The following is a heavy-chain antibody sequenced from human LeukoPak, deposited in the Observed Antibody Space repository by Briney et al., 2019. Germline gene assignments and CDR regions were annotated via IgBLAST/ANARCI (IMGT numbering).Heavy chain of an antibody. CDR2: ISWNSGSL. CDR1: GFTFDDYA. Sequence: GRSLRLSCADSGFTFDDYAMRWVRQAPGKGLEWVSEISWNSGSLGYADSVKGRFTISRDNAKNSLYLQMNSLRAEDTALYYCAKARVRVGATSYDAFDIWGQGTMVTVSS. J-gene: IGHJ3*02. V-gene: IGHV3-9*01. CDR3: AKARVRVGATSYDAFDI. D-gene: IGHD1-26*01.